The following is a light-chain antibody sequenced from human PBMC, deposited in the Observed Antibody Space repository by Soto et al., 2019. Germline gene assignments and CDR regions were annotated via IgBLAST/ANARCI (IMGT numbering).Light chain of an antibody. CDR1: QSVSSY. Sequence: EIVLTQSPATLSLSPGERATLSCRASQSVSSYLAWYQQKPGRAPRLLIYDASNRATGIPARFSGSGSGTDFTRNISSLEPEDFAVYYCQQRSNWPPTFGQGTKLEIK. V-gene: IGKV3-11*01. CDR2: DAS. J-gene: IGKJ2*01. CDR3: QQRSNWPPT.